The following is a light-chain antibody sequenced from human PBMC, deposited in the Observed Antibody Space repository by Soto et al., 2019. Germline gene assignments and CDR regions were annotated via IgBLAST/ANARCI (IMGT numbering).Light chain of an antibody. V-gene: IGKV1-39*01. CDR3: QQSYISWT. J-gene: IGKJ1*01. CDR2: AAS. Sequence: IQLTQSVASLSASVGDRVTITCRASQSIRSYLNWYQQKPGKDPKLLIYAASSLQSGVPSRCSGSGARTDFALNISSLQPEDLATYYCQQSYISWTFGQGTKVDIK. CDR1: QSIRSY.